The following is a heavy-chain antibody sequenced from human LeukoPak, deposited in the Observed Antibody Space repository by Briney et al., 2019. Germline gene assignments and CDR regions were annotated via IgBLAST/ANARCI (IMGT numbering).Heavy chain of an antibody. D-gene: IGHD3-10*01. CDR3: ARVTMVRGVTYYYYYYMDV. CDR2: IIPIFGTA. CDR1: GGTFSSYA. V-gene: IGHV1-69*13. Sequence: ASVKVSCKASGGTFSSYAISWVRQAPGQGLEWMGGIIPIFGTANYAQKFQGRVTLTADESTSTAYMELSSLRSEDTAVYYCARVTMVRGVTYYYYYYMDVWGKGTTVTVSS. J-gene: IGHJ6*03.